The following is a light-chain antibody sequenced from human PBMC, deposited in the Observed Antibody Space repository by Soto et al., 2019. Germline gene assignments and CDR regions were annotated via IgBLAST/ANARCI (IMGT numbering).Light chain of an antibody. CDR2: SVS. Sequence: DIQMTQSPSSLSASVGDRVTVTCRASQSIGRYLSWYQQKPGKAPKLLIYSVSILRPGVPSRFSGSDSGTDFTLTISGLQPEDFAPYYCHQSFSAPRTFAQGTRLEI. CDR1: QSIGRY. V-gene: IGKV1-39*01. J-gene: IGKJ2*01. CDR3: HQSFSAPRT.